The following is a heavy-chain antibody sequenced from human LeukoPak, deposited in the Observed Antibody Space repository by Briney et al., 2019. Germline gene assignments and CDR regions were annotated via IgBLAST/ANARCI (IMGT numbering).Heavy chain of an antibody. D-gene: IGHD7-27*01. CDR2: ISSSSSYI. J-gene: IGHJ4*02. CDR1: GFTFSSYS. Sequence: KSGGSLRLSCAASGFTFSSYSMNWVRQAPGKGLEWVSSISSSSSYIYYADSVKGRFTISRDNAKNSLYLQMNSLRAEDTAVYYCARVGWGLFDYWGQGTLVTVSS. V-gene: IGHV3-21*01. CDR3: ARVGWGLFDY.